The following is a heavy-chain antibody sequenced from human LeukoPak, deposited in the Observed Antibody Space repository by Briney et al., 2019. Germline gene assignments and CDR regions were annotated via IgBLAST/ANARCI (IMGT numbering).Heavy chain of an antibody. CDR3: ARVLPVYSGWYPRRYNWFDP. D-gene: IGHD6-19*01. V-gene: IGHV1-69*05. CDR1: GGTFSSYA. CDR2: IIPIFGTA. Sequence: AASVKVSCKASGGTFSSYAISWVRQAPGQGLEWMGGIIPIFGTANYAQKFQGRVTITTDESTSTAYMELSSLRSEDTAVYYCARVLPVYSGWYPRRYNWFDPWGQGTLVTVSS. J-gene: IGHJ5*02.